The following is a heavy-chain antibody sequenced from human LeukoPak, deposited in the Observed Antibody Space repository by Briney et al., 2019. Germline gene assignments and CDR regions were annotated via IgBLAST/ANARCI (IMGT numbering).Heavy chain of an antibody. CDR1: GYTFTSYY. Sequence: ASVKVSCKASGYTFTSYYMHWVRQAPGQGLEWMGIINPSGGSTSYAQKFQGRVTMTRDTSTSTVYMELSSLRSEDTAVYYCASPPPRSSGYSRGPYFDYWGQGTLVTVSS. J-gene: IGHJ4*02. CDR2: INPSGGST. V-gene: IGHV1-46*01. CDR3: ASPPPRSSGYSRGPYFDY. D-gene: IGHD3-22*01.